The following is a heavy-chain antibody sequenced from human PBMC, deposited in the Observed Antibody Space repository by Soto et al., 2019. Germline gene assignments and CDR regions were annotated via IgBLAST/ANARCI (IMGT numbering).Heavy chain of an antibody. CDR2: ITTNSHDI. D-gene: IGHD5-12*01. V-gene: IGHV3-21*01. CDR3: ARKGGYDPLPYYYGMDV. CDR1: GFTFRSYT. J-gene: IGHJ6*02. Sequence: GGSLRLSWESSGFTFRSYTMNWVRQAPGKGLEWVSSITTNSHDIYYGDSVRGRFTISRDNAKNSLYLQMDRLRAEDTAVYYCARKGGYDPLPYYYGMDVWGQGTTVTVSS.